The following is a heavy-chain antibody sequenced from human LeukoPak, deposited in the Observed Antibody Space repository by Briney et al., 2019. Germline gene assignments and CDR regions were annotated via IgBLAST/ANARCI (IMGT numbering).Heavy chain of an antibody. CDR3: ARGDGVATRYYYGLDV. Sequence: GGSLRLSCEASGFTFRSYEMNWVRQAPGKGLEWVSYSSGDGRTMYYADSVKDRFTISRDSGANSLYLQMNSLRAEDTAVYYCARGDGVATRYYYGLDVWGQGTTVTVSS. J-gene: IGHJ6*02. V-gene: IGHV3-48*03. CDR2: SSGDGRTM. CDR1: GFTFRSYE. D-gene: IGHD5-12*01.